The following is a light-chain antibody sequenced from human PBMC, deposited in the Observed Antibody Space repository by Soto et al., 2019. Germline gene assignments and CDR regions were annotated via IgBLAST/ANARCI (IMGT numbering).Light chain of an antibody. CDR1: QSISNW. V-gene: IGKV1-5*01. J-gene: IGKJ2*01. CDR3: QQYNSYST. Sequence: DVQMTQSPSTLSASVGDRVTITCRASQSISNWLAWYQQKPGKAPKLLISAASSLQSGVPSRFSGSGSGTEFSLSISSLQPDDFATYYCQQYNSYSTFGQGTKLEIK. CDR2: AAS.